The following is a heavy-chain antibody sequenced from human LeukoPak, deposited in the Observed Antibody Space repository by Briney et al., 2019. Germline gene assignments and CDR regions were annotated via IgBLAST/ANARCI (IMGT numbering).Heavy chain of an antibody. CDR3: ARLSSGWRLSSFDY. Sequence: PGGSLRLSCAASGFTFSSYWMSWVRQAPGKRLEWVANIKQDGSEKYYVDSVKGRFTISRDNAKNSLYLQMNSLRAEDTAVYYCARLSSGWRLSSFDYWGQGTLVTVSS. D-gene: IGHD6-19*01. J-gene: IGHJ4*02. V-gene: IGHV3-7*01. CDR2: IKQDGSEK. CDR1: GFTFSSYW.